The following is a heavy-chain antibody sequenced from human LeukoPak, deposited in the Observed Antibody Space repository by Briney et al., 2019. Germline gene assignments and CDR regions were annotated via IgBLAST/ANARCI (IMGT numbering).Heavy chain of an antibody. Sequence: SETLSLTCTVSGGSISSYYWTWIRQPPGKGLDWIGYIYYSGSTNYNPSLNSRVTISVDTSKNQFSLKLSSVTAADTAVYYCVRDSPDPPYTSGWYGNWGQGTLVTVSS. CDR1: GGSISSYY. J-gene: IGHJ4*02. D-gene: IGHD6-13*01. CDR2: IYYSGST. CDR3: VRDSPDPPYTSGWYGN. V-gene: IGHV4-59*01.